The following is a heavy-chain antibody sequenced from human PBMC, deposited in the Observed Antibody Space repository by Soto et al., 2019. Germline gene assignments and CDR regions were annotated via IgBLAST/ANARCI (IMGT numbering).Heavy chain of an antibody. V-gene: IGHV3-21*06. CDR3: ARESEDLTSNFDY. J-gene: IGHJ4*02. Sequence: GGSLRLSCAASGFNFTRYSMNWVRQAPGKGLEWVSSISSTTNYIYYGDSMKGRFTISRDNAKNSLYLEMNSLRAEDTAVYYCARESEDLTSNFDYWGQGTLVTVSS. CDR1: GFNFTRYS. CDR2: ISSTTNYI.